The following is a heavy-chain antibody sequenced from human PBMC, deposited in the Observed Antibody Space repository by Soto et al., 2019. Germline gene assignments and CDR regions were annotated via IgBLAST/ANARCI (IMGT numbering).Heavy chain of an antibody. Sequence: SETLSLTCTASGGSISSYYWSWIRQPPGKGLEWIGYIYYSGSTNYNSSLKSRVTISVDTSKNQLSLKLSSVTAADTAVYYCARATYCYDSSGYYGYYFDYWGQGTLVTVSS. V-gene: IGHV4-59*01. CDR1: GGSISSYY. J-gene: IGHJ4*02. D-gene: IGHD3-22*01. CDR2: IYYSGST. CDR3: ARATYCYDSSGYYGYYFDY.